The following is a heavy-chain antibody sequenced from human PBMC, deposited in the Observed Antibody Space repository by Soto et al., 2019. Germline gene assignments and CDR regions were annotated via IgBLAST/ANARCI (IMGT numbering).Heavy chain of an antibody. Sequence: PGGSLRLSCAASGFTFSNYAMTWVRQAPGKGLEWVSAISSGGTYTDYADSVRGRFTISRDRSKNTLYLQMSSLRAEDTALYYCAKNQERELPRVIDFWGQGTLVTVSS. V-gene: IGHV3-23*01. CDR3: AKNQERELPRVIDF. D-gene: IGHD1-7*01. CDR2: ISSGGTYT. CDR1: GFTFSNYA. J-gene: IGHJ4*02.